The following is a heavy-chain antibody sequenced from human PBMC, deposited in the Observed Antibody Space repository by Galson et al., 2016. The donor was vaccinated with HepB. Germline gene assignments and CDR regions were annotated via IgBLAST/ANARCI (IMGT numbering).Heavy chain of an antibody. D-gene: IGHD2-15*01. Sequence: SLRLSCAASGFTFSTYWMNWVRQAPGKGLEWVSLISGSGSSTFYADSVKGRFTISRDNSKNTLYLQMNSLRAEDTAVYYCAKRYCSGSSCYHVDHWGQGTLVTVSS. CDR2: ISGSGSST. V-gene: IGHV3-23*01. J-gene: IGHJ5*02. CDR1: GFTFSTYW. CDR3: AKRYCSGSSCYHVDH.